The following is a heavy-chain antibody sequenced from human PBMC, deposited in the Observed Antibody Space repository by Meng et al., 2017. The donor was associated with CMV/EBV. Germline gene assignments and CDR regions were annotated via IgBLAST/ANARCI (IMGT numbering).Heavy chain of an antibody. Sequence: SVKVSCKASGGTFSSYAISWVRQAPGQGLEWMGGIIPIFGTANYAQKFQGRVTITTDESTSTAYMELSSLRSEDTAVYYCERSIPDEAIPGQETGWFDPWGQGTLVTVSS. J-gene: IGHJ5*02. V-gene: IGHV1-69*05. CDR2: IIPIFGTA. D-gene: IGHD2-2*02. CDR1: GGTFSSYA. CDR3: ERSIPDEAIPGQETGWFDP.